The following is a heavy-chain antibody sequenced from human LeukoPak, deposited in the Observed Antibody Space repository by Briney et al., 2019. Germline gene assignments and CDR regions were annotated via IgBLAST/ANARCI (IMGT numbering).Heavy chain of an antibody. Sequence: SETLSLTCTVSGGSINSGDYHWSWIRLHAGKGLEWIGRIYITGSTNYNPSLKSRVTMSVDTSKNQFSLRLNSMTAADTAVYYCARGSPVEAFDIWGQGTMVTVSS. CDR2: IYITGST. J-gene: IGHJ3*02. D-gene: IGHD5-24*01. CDR1: GGSINSGDYH. CDR3: ARGSPVEAFDI. V-gene: IGHV4-61*02.